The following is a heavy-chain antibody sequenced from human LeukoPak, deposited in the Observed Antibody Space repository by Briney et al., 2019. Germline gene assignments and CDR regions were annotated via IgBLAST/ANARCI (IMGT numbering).Heavy chain of an antibody. CDR3: ARDQGGASYFDY. CDR1: GGTFSSYA. D-gene: IGHD1-26*01. Sequence: GASVKVSCKASGGTFSSYAISRVRQAPGQGLEWMGGIIPIFGTANYAQKFQGRVTITADKSTSTAYMELSSLRSEDTAVYYCARDQGGASYFDYWGQGTLVTVSS. CDR2: IIPIFGTA. J-gene: IGHJ4*02. V-gene: IGHV1-69*06.